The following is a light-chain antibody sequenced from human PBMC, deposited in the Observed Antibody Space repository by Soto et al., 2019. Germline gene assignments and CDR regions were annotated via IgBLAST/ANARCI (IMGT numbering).Light chain of an antibody. V-gene: IGKV1-9*01. CDR3: QHRSSYHP. J-gene: IGKJ3*01. Sequence: DIQLTQSPSILSASVGDSVTVSCRASQGISSSLAWYQQRPGKAPKLLIYAASTLQTGVPSRFSGSGSGTDFTLPSNRLHPEDVPTSYLQHRSSYHPFRPATKVEI. CDR1: QGISSS. CDR2: AAS.